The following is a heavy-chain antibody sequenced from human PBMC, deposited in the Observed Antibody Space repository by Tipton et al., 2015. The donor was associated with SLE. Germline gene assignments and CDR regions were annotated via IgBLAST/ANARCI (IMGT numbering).Heavy chain of an antibody. J-gene: IGHJ5*02. CDR2: IYSSGNT. V-gene: IGHV4-59*11. CDR1: GISISTHY. CDR3: ARGGASSKWLDP. Sequence: LRLSCKVSGISISTHYWSWIRQPPGKGLEWIGHIYSSGNTNYNPSLKSRVTISVDTSKNQFSLKLTSVTAADTAVYYCARGGASSKWLDPWGQGILVTVSS. D-gene: IGHD6-6*01.